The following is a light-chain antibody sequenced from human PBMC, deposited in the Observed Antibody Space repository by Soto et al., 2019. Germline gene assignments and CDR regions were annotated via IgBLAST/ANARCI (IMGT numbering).Light chain of an antibody. CDR3: QHDGRSPLT. CDR1: QSVSSNY. V-gene: IGKV3-20*01. Sequence: EIVLTQSPGTLSLSPGERATLSCRASQSVSSNYLVWYQQKPGQTPRLLIDGASNRSTGIPDRFSGSGSGTDFTLAISSLEPEYFARYYCQHDGRSPLTFGQGTRLEIK. CDR2: GAS. J-gene: IGKJ5*01.